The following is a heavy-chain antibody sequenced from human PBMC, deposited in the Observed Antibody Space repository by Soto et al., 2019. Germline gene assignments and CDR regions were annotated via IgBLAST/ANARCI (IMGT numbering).Heavy chain of an antibody. CDR3: TTDRRSVGVVIVYYYSGMDV. Sequence: PGGSLRLSCAASGFTFSNAWMSWVRQAPGKGLEWVGRIKSKTDGGTTDYAAPVKGRFTISRDDSKNTLYLQMNSLKTEDTAVYYCTTDRRSVGVVIVYYYSGMDVWGQGTKVTVSS. CDR2: IKSKTDGGTT. CDR1: GFTFSNAW. D-gene: IGHD2-21*01. V-gene: IGHV3-15*01. J-gene: IGHJ6*02.